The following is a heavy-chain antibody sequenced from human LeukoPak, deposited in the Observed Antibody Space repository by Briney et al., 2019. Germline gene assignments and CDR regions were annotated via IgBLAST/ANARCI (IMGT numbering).Heavy chain of an antibody. CDR3: ARENDYVWGSYRAYYYGMGV. V-gene: IGHV3-30*04. CDR1: GFAFSSFA. D-gene: IGHD3-16*02. Sequence: GGSLRLSCAASGFAFSSFAMHWVRQAPGKGLEWVAVIPYDGSNKYYADSVKGRFTISRDNSKNTLYLQMNSLRAEDTAVYYCARENDYVWGSYRAYYYGMGVWGKGTTVTVSS. CDR2: IPYDGSNK. J-gene: IGHJ6*04.